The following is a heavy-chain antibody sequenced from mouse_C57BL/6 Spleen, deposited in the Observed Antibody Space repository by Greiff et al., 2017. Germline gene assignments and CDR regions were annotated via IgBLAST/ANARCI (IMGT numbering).Heavy chain of an antibody. V-gene: IGHV1-72*01. J-gene: IGHJ4*01. CDR1: GYTFTSYW. Sequence: VQLQQPGAELVKPGASVKLSCKASGYTFTSYWMHWVKQRPGRGLEWIGRIHPNNGGTKYNEKFKSKATLTVDKPSSTAYLQLSRLTSEDSAVYYGANRCYNADYWAMDYWGQGTSVTVSS. CDR2: IHPNNGGT. CDR3: ANRCYNADYWAMDY. D-gene: IGHD2-14*01.